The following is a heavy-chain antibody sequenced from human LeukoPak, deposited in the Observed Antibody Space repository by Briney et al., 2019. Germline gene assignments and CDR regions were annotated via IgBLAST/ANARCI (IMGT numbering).Heavy chain of an antibody. J-gene: IGHJ4*02. D-gene: IGHD1-14*01. V-gene: IGHV3-21*06. CDR1: GLTFSTSG. Sequence: VKPGGSLRLSCTASGLTFSTSGFNWVRQAPGKGLEWVASIGPTGSDRYHADSIKGRFTISRDNANNFLNLQMNSLRAEDTAVYYCATETNGRHYDYWGQGTLLTVSS. CDR3: ATETNGRHYDY. CDR2: IGPTGSDR.